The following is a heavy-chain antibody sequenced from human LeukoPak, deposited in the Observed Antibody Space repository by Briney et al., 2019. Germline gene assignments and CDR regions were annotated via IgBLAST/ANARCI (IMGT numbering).Heavy chain of an antibody. CDR1: GGTFSSYA. CDR3: ARAGASYYYDSSGYSDY. Sequence: GASVKVSCKASGGTFSSYAISWVRQAPGQGLEWMGGIIPIFGTANYAQKFQGRVTITADKSTSTAYMELSSLRSEDTAVYYCARAGASYYYDSSGYSDYWGQGTLVTVSS. CDR2: IIPIFGTA. J-gene: IGHJ4*02. V-gene: IGHV1-69*06. D-gene: IGHD3-22*01.